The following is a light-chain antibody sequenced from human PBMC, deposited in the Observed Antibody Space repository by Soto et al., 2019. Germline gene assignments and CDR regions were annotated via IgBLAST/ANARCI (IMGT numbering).Light chain of an antibody. V-gene: IGLV6-57*04. CDR2: EDN. CDR3: QSYEGVV. CDR1: SGSIASNY. Sequence: NFMLTQPHSVSESPGKTVTISCTRSSGSIASNYVQWYQQRPGSAPTTVIYEDNQRPSGVPDRFSGSIDSSSNSASLTISGLKTEDEADYYRQSYEGVVFGGGTKVTVL. J-gene: IGLJ2*01.